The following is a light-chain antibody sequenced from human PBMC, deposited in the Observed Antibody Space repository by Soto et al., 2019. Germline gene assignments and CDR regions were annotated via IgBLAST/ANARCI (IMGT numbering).Light chain of an antibody. J-gene: IGKJ5*01. Sequence: EIVMTQSPATLSVSPGERATLSCRASQSVSRNLAWYQQKPGQAPRLLIYGASTRATGIPARFSGSGSGTEFTLTISSLQSEDFVVYYCQQYNNWPSITFGQGTRLEIK. CDR1: QSVSRN. CDR2: GAS. V-gene: IGKV3-15*01. CDR3: QQYNNWPSIT.